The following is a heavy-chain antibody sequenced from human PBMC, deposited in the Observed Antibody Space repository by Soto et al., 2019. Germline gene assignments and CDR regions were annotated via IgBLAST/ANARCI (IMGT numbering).Heavy chain of an antibody. CDR2: INPNSGGT. Sequence: ASVKVSCKASGYTFTGYYMHWVRQAPGQGLEWMGWINPNSGGTNYAQKFQGRVTMTRDTSISTAYMELSRLRSDDTAVYYCARTSITMIVVTVDWFDPWGQGTLVTVSS. CDR1: GYTFTGYY. V-gene: IGHV1-2*02. J-gene: IGHJ5*02. CDR3: ARTSITMIVVTVDWFDP. D-gene: IGHD3-22*01.